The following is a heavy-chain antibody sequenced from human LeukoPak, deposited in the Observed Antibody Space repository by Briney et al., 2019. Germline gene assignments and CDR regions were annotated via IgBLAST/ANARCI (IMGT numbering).Heavy chain of an antibody. V-gene: IGHV1-46*01. J-gene: IGHJ4*02. CDR2: INPSGGST. D-gene: IGHD6-13*01. CDR3: ARDGGIATASFDY. CDR1: GYTFTSYY. Sequence: GSVKVSCKASGYTFTSYYMHWVRQAPGQGLEWMGIINPSGGSTSYAQKFQGRVTMTRDTSTSTAYMELRSLRSDDTAVYYCARDGGIATASFDYWGQGTLVTVSS.